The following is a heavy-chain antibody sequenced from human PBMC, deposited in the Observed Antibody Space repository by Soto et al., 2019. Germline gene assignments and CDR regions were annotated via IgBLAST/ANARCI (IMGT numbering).Heavy chain of an antibody. CDR3: ARVGDHIVVVIAENGALDI. J-gene: IGHJ3*02. Sequence: EVQLVESGGGLVQPGGSLRLSCAASGFTFSSYSMNWVRQAPGKGLEWVSYISSSSSTIYYADSVKGRFTISRDNAKNSLYLQLNSLRAEDTAVYYCARVGDHIVVVIAENGALDIWGQGTMVTVSS. CDR1: GFTFSSYS. CDR2: ISSSSSTI. D-gene: IGHD2-21*01. V-gene: IGHV3-48*01.